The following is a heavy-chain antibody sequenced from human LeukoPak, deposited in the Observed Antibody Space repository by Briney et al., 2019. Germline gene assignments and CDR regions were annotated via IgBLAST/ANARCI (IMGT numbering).Heavy chain of an antibody. D-gene: IGHD3-22*01. CDR3: ARGDVHYYDSSGYLDY. V-gene: IGHV4-59*01. CDR2: IYYIGST. J-gene: IGHJ4*02. Sequence: SETLSLTCTVSGGSISSYYWSWIRQPPGKGLEWIGYIYYIGSTNYNPSLKSRVTISVDTSRNQFSLKLSSVTAADTAVYFCARGDVHYYDSSGYLDYWGQGTLVTVSS. CDR1: GGSISSYY.